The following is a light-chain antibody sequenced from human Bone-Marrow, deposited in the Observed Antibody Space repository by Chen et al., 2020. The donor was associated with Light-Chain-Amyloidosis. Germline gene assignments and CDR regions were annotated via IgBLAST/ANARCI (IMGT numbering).Light chain of an antibody. V-gene: IGLV2-14*01. Sequence: QSALTQPASVFGSPGQSNTISCTGTSSDVGGDNHVSWYQQHPDKAPKLMIYEVTNRPSWVPDRFSGSKSDNTASLTISGLQTEDEADYFCSSYTITNTLVFGSGTRVTVL. CDR2: EVT. CDR3: SSYTITNTLV. CDR1: SSDVGGDNH. J-gene: IGLJ1*01.